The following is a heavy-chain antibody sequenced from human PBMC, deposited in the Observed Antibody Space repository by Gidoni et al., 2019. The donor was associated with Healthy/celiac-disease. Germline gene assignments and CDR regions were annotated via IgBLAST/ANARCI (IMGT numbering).Heavy chain of an antibody. V-gene: IGHV3-30*03. J-gene: IGHJ6*02. CDR3: ARDPTHYYDSSGTLDV. CDR1: GFTFSSYS. Sequence: QVQLVESGGGVVQPGRSLRLSCAASGFTFSSYSTHLVRQAPGKGLEWVAGISYDGSNKYYADSVKGRFTISRDNSKNTLYLQMNSLRAEDTAVYYCARDPTHYYDSSGTLDVWGQGTTVTLSS. CDR2: ISYDGSNK. D-gene: IGHD3-22*01.